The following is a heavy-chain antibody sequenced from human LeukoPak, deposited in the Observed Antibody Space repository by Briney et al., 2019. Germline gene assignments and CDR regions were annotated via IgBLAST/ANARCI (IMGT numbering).Heavy chain of an antibody. J-gene: IGHJ4*02. V-gene: IGHV1-18*01. CDR3: ARGDRYFKTGTDFDY. CDR1: GYTFTSYG. CDR2: ISAYNGNT. Sequence: ASVKVSCKASGYTFTSYGISWVRQAPGQGLEWMGWISAYNGNTNYAQKLQGRVTMTTDTSTSTAYMELRSLRSDDTAVYYCARGDRYFKTGTDFDYWGQGTLVTVSS. D-gene: IGHD1-1*01.